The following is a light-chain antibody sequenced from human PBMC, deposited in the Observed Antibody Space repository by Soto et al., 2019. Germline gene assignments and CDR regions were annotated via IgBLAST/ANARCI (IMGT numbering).Light chain of an antibody. Sequence: QSVLTQPASVSGSPGQAITISCTGTSSDVGSYNLVSWYQQHPGKAPKLMIYEGSKRPSGVSNRFAGSKSGNTAALTISGLQAEDEADYYCFSYAGSSTPVVFGGGTKLTVL. CDR3: FSYAGSSTPVV. V-gene: IGLV2-23*01. CDR1: SSDVGSYNL. J-gene: IGLJ2*01. CDR2: EGS.